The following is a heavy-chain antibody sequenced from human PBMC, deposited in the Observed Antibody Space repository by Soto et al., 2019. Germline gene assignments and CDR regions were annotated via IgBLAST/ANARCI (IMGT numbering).Heavy chain of an antibody. J-gene: IGHJ6*02. Sequence: GGSLRLSCAASGFTVSSNYMSWVRQAPGKGLEWVSVIYSGGSTYYADSVKGRFTISRDNSKNTLYLQMNSLRAEDTAVYYCARVLRGYDYYYCGMDVWGQGTTVTVSS. CDR2: IYSGGST. CDR3: ARVLRGYDYYYCGMDV. D-gene: IGHD5-12*01. CDR1: GFTVSSNY. V-gene: IGHV3-53*01.